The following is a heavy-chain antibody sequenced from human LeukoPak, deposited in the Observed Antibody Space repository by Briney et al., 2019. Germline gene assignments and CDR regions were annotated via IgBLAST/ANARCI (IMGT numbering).Heavy chain of an antibody. D-gene: IGHD2-2*01. Sequence: SGGSLRLSCSASGFTFSNYWMSWVRQAPGKGLEWLANIKQDESEKYYVDSVKGRFTISRDNAKSSLYLQMNSLRAEDTAVYYCARALDSSSSRYQAFEEWGQGTLVTVSS. CDR1: GFTFSNYW. V-gene: IGHV3-7*01. CDR3: ARALDSSSSRYQAFEE. CDR2: IKQDESEK. J-gene: IGHJ4*02.